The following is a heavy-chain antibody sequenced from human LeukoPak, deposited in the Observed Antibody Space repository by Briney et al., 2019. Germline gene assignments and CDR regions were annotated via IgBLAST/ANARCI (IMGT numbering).Heavy chain of an antibody. V-gene: IGHV3-53*05. CDR2: IYSGGST. Sequence: PGGSLRLSCAASGFTVSSNYMSWVRQAPGKGLEWVSVIYSGGSTYYADSVKGRFTISRDNSKNMIYLQMNSLRGEDSALYYCAKINNNDDYWGHGTLVTVSS. J-gene: IGHJ4*01. CDR1: GFTVSSNY. CDR3: AKINNNDDY. D-gene: IGHD1/OR15-1a*01.